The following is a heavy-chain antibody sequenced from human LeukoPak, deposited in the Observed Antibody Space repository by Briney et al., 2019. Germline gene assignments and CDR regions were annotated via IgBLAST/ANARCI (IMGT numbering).Heavy chain of an antibody. CDR3: ARGSCSGGGCYPSGDWFDP. Sequence: GGSLRLSCAASGFTFNNYDMHWVRQATGKGLEWVSSIDTTGDTYYSGSVKGRFTISRENSKNSLYLQMNSLRAGDTAVYYCARGSCSGGGCYPSGDWFDPWGQGTLVTVSS. D-gene: IGHD2-15*01. V-gene: IGHV3-13*01. J-gene: IGHJ5*02. CDR1: GFTFNNYD. CDR2: IDTTGDT.